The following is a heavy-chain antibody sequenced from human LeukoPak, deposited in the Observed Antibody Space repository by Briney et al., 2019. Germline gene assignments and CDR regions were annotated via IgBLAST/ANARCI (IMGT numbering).Heavy chain of an antibody. CDR3: ARRVGLMGDTGYLDY. J-gene: IGHJ4*02. CDR1: GGSISSYY. Sequence: SETLSLTCTVSGGSISSYYWSWIRQPPGKGLEWIGYIYHSGSTNYNPSLKSRVTISVDTSKNQFSLKLGSVTAADTAVYYCARRVGLMGDTGYLDYWGQGTLVTVSS. V-gene: IGHV4-59*01. D-gene: IGHD1-26*01. CDR2: IYHSGST.